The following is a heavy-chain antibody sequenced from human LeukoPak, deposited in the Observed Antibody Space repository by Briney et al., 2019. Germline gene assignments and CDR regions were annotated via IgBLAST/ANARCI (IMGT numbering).Heavy chain of an antibody. CDR3: ARGSLGDPFTDDAFDI. D-gene: IGHD3-16*01. J-gene: IGHJ3*02. V-gene: IGHV4-34*01. Sequence: TSETLSLTCAVYGGSSSGYYWSWIRQPPGKGLEWIGEINHSGSTNYNPSLKSRVTISVDTSKNQFSLKLSSVTAADTAVYYCARGSLGDPFTDDAFDIWGQGTMVTVSS. CDR1: GGSSSGYY. CDR2: INHSGST.